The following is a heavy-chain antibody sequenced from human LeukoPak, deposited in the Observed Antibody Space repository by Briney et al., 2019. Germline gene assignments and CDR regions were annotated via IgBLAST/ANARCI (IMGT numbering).Heavy chain of an antibody. Sequence: PSETLSLTCAVYGGSFSGYYWSWIRQPPGKGLEWIGEINHSGSTNYNPSLKSRVTISVDTSKNQFSLKLSSVTAADTAVYHCARRGPRRWLQLPYYFDYWGQGTLVTVSS. D-gene: IGHD5-24*01. CDR3: ARRGPRRWLQLPYYFDY. J-gene: IGHJ4*02. CDR1: GGSFSGYY. CDR2: INHSGST. V-gene: IGHV4-34*01.